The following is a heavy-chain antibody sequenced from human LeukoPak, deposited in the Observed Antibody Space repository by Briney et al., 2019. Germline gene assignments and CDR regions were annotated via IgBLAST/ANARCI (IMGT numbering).Heavy chain of an antibody. J-gene: IGHJ4*02. CDR1: GFTFSSYA. V-gene: IGHV3-30*04. Sequence: GGSLRLSCAASGFTFSSYAMHWVRQAPGKGLEWVAVISYDGSNKYYADSVKGRFTISRDNSKNTLYLQMNSLRAEDTAVYYCARDVAYCGGDCYFDYWGQGTLVTVSS. D-gene: IGHD2-21*02. CDR3: ARDVAYCGGDCYFDY. CDR2: ISYDGSNK.